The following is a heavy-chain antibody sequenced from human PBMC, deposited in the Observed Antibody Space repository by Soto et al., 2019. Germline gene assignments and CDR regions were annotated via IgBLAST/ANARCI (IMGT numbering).Heavy chain of an antibody. D-gene: IGHD1-1*01. Sequence: SETLSLTCTVSGGSISSGGYYWSWIRQHPGKGLEWIGYIYYSGSTYYNPSLKSRVTISVDTSKNQFSLKLSSVTAADTAVYYCARVYNWNYSLWGQGTLVAVSS. CDR3: ARVYNWNYSL. CDR1: GGSISSGGYY. CDR2: IYYSGST. J-gene: IGHJ4*02. V-gene: IGHV4-31*03.